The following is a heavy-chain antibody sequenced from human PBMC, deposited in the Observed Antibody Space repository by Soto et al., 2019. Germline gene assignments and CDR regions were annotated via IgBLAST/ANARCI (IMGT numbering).Heavy chain of an antibody. J-gene: IGHJ4*02. V-gene: IGHV4-39*01. CDR1: GGSISSSSYY. D-gene: IGHD6-19*01. CDR2: IYYSGST. Sequence: SETLSLTCTVSGGSISSSSYYWGWIRQPPGKGLEWIGSIYYSGSTYYNPSLKSRVTISVDTSKNQFSLKLSSVTAADTAVYYCARLSRELQWLGHSLFLDYWGQGTLVTVSS. CDR3: ARLSRELQWLGHSLFLDY.